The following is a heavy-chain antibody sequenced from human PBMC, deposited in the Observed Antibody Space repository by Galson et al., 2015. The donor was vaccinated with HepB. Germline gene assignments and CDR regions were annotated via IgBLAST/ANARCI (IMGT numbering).Heavy chain of an antibody. CDR2: ISSSSSTI. CDR3: ARDHSYYFDRPDAFDI. J-gene: IGHJ3*02. D-gene: IGHD3-22*01. CDR1: GFTFSSYS. V-gene: IGHV3-48*01. Sequence: SLRLSCAASGFTFSSYSMNWVRQAPGKGLEWVSYISSSSSTIYYADSVKGRFTISRDNAKNSLYLQMNSLRAEDTAVYYCARDHSYYFDRPDAFDIWGQGTMVTVSS.